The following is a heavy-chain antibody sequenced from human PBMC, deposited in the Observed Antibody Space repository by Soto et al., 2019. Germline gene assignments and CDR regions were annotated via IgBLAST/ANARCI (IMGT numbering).Heavy chain of an antibody. Sequence: QVQLVQSGPEVKTPGASVRVSCKSSGYTFGAYYIHWVRQAPGQGLESLGWVSPLSGGTNLAQRFQGRLTLTRDTSINTVFMELRLLRSDDTALYFCAREFDSGDLGLDLWGQGTTV. V-gene: IGHV1-2*02. CDR2: VSPLSGGT. J-gene: IGHJ6*02. D-gene: IGHD2-21*01. CDR1: GYTFGAYY. CDR3: AREFDSGDLGLDL.